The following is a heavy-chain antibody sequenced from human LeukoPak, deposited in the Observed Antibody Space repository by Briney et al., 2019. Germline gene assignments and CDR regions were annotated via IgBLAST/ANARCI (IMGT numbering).Heavy chain of an antibody. CDR1: GFTFSSYA. V-gene: IGHV3-30-3*01. CDR3: VRPIAAAGDY. Sequence: PGGSLRLPCAASGFTFSSYAMHWVRQAPGKGLEWVAVISYDGSNKYYADSVKGRFTISRDNSKNTLYLQMNSLRAEDTAVYYCVRPIAAAGDYWGQGTLVTVSS. D-gene: IGHD6-13*01. CDR2: ISYDGSNK. J-gene: IGHJ4*02.